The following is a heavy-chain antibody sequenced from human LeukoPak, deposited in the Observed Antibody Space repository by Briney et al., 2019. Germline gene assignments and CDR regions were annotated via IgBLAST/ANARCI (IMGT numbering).Heavy chain of an antibody. D-gene: IGHD6-19*01. V-gene: IGHV1-24*01. Sequence: GASVKVSCKVSGYTLTELSMHWVRQAPGKGLEWMGGFDPEDGETIYAQKFQGRATMTEDTSTDTAYMELSSLRSEDTAVYYCATYSRYSSGWYDGYDYWGQGTLVTVSS. CDR1: GYTLTELS. CDR2: FDPEDGET. CDR3: ATYSRYSSGWYDGYDY. J-gene: IGHJ4*02.